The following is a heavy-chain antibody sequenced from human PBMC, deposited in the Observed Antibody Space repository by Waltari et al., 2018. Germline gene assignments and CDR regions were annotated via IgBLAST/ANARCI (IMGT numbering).Heavy chain of an antibody. V-gene: IGHV1-69*05. J-gene: IGHJ2*01. Sequence: QLQLVQSGAEVKKPGSSVKVSCKASGGTFSSYAISWVRQAPGQGLEWMGGIIPIFGTANYAQKFQGRVTITTDESSSTVYMELSSRKSDDTAVYYCARDRHFSDGGAYYESGLWGRGTLVTVSS. CDR3: ARDRHFSDGGAYYESGL. CDR1: GGTFSSYA. CDR2: IIPIFGTA. D-gene: IGHD2-21*01.